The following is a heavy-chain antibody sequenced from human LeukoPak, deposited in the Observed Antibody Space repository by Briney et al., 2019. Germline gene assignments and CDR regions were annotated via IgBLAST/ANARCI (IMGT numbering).Heavy chain of an antibody. CDR2: FIGSGGRT. CDR3: ARDRAGTTLIRHHDYYYMDV. Sequence: GGSLRLSCAASGFTFSSYSMNWVRQAPGKGLEWVSSFIGSGGRTYYADSVKDRFTISRDNSKNTLYLQMNSLRAEEPAVYYCARDRAGTTLIRHHDYYYMDVWGKGTTVTVSS. CDR1: GFTFSSYS. J-gene: IGHJ6*03. V-gene: IGHV3-23*01. D-gene: IGHD1-1*01.